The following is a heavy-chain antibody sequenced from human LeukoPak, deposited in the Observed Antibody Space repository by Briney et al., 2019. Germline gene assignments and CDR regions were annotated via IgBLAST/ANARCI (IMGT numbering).Heavy chain of an antibody. CDR1: GGSISSYY. J-gene: IGHJ4*02. V-gene: IGHV4-59*08. CDR2: IYYSGST. Sequence: SETLSLTCTVSGGSISSYYWSWIRQPPGKGLEWIGYIYYSGSTNYNPSLKSRVTISVDTSKNQFSLKLSSVTAADTAVYYCATLQGIAAAGTRVDYWGQGTLVTVSS. D-gene: IGHD6-13*01. CDR3: ATLQGIAAAGTRVDY.